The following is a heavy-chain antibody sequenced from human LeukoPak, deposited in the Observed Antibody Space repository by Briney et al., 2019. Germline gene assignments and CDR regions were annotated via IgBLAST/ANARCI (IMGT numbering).Heavy chain of an antibody. D-gene: IGHD3-9*01. J-gene: IGHJ5*02. CDR1: VGSISSGCYY. CDR3: ARDMTDWWFDP. V-gene: IGHV4-31*03. Sequence: SETLSLTCTVSVGSISSGCYYWSWIRQHPGKGPEWIGYIYYSGSTHYNPSLKSRVTISVDTSKNQFSLKLSSVTAADTAVYYCARDMTDWWFDPWGQGTLVTVSS. CDR2: IYYSGST.